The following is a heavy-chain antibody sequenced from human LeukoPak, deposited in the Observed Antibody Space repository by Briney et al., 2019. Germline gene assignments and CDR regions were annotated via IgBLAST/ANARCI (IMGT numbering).Heavy chain of an antibody. CDR3: ARDRTYGSGSYSFDY. Sequence: GGSLRLSCAASGFTFSSYSMNWVRQAPGKGLEWVSSISSSSSYIYYADSVKGRFTISRDNAKNSLYLQMNSLRAEDTAVYYCARDRTYGSGSYSFDYWGQGTLVTVSS. V-gene: IGHV3-21*01. CDR1: GFTFSSYS. CDR2: ISSSSSYI. J-gene: IGHJ4*02. D-gene: IGHD3-10*01.